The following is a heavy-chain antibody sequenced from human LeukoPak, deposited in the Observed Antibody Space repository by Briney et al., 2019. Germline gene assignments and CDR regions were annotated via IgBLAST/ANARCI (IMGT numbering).Heavy chain of an antibody. Sequence: SETLSLTCTVSGASVSTNYWSWIRQSPGKGLEWIGYVYYSVNTNYNPSLKSRVTISADTSKNQFPLKLTSVTAADTAVYYCAKDRIWAHWGQGTLVTVSS. CDR3: AKDRIWAH. CDR2: VYYSVNT. J-gene: IGHJ4*02. V-gene: IGHV4-59*02. D-gene: IGHD7-27*01. CDR1: GASVSTNY.